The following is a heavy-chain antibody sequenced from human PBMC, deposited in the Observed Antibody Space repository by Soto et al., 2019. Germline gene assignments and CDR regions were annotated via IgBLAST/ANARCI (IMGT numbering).Heavy chain of an antibody. J-gene: IGHJ6*02. D-gene: IGHD3-10*01. V-gene: IGHV4-59*08. CDR2: VYYTGGT. CDR1: SGPSSSHN. Sequence: QVELQQSGPRLVKPSETLSLTCSVSSGPSSSHNWGWIRQSPGRGLEWIGYVYYTGGTSYNPSLRSRVTISADTSTNHISLTLSSVTAADTAVYYCVRQGFGHLHGLVDVWGQGTTVSVSS. CDR3: VRQGFGHLHGLVDV.